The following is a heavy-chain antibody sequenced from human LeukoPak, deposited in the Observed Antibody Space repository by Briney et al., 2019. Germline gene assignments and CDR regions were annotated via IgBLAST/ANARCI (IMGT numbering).Heavy chain of an antibody. Sequence: SQTLSLTCAVSGGSISSGGYSWRWIRQPPGKRLEWIEDIYHSGSTYYNRSLKSRVTISVDRYKNQFSLKLSSVTAADTAVYYCASASDDWFDPWGQGTLVSVSS. CDR3: ASASDDWFDP. V-gene: IGHV4-30-2*01. CDR1: GGSISSGGYS. D-gene: IGHD6-6*01. J-gene: IGHJ5*02. CDR2: IYHSGST.